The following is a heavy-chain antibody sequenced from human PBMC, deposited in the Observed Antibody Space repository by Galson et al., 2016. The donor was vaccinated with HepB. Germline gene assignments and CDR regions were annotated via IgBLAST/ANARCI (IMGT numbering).Heavy chain of an antibody. Sequence: TLSLTCSVSIGSISRSYWTWIRQPPGKGLEWIGYIHYSGRTNYNPSLKSRLTFSLDTAKKQFSLNLSSVTAADTAVYYCASYFDTWAIYYLDFWGPGLLVTVSS. D-gene: IGHD3-22*01. J-gene: IGHJ4*02. V-gene: IGHV4-59*01. CDR1: IGSISRSY. CDR2: IHYSGRT. CDR3: ASYFDTWAIYYLDF.